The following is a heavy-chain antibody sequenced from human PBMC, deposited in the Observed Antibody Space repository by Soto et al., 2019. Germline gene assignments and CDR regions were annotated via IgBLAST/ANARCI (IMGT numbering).Heavy chain of an antibody. CDR3: AKLSSTINDIPAGVPDY. D-gene: IGHD6-25*01. CDR1: GFTFSTYA. V-gene: IGHV3-23*01. J-gene: IGHJ4*02. Sequence: PGGSLRLSCAASGFTFSTYAMSWVRQAPGKGLEWVSAISRSGGSTYYADSVKGRFTISRDNSKNTLYVQMNSLRAEDTAVYYFAKLSSTINDIPAGVPDYWGQGILVTGYS. CDR2: ISRSGGST.